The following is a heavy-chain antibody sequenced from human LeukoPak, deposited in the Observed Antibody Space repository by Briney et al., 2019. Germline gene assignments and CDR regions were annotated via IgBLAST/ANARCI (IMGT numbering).Heavy chain of an antibody. D-gene: IGHD6-19*01. CDR3: ARVRLVRYSSGWRNYSYYGMDV. J-gene: IGHJ6*02. V-gene: IGHV4-34*01. Sequence: SETLSLTCAVYGGSFSGYYWSWIRQPPGKGLEWIGEINHSGSTNYNPSLKSRVTISVDTSKNQFSLKLSSVTAADPAVYYCARVRLVRYSSGWRNYSYYGMDVWGQGPTVTVSS. CDR1: GGSFSGYY. CDR2: INHSGST.